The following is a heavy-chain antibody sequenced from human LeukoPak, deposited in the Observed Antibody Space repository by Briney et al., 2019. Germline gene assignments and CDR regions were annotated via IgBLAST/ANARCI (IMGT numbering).Heavy chain of an antibody. J-gene: IGHJ5*02. CDR2: IYYSGST. CDR3: ARVQLERRSPWVWFDP. V-gene: IGHV4-39*07. Sequence: SETLSLTCTVSGGSISSSSYYWGWIRQPPGKGLEWIGSIYYSGSTYYNPSLKSRVTTSVDTSKNQFSLKLSSVTAADTAVYYCARVQLERRSPWVWFDPWGQGTLVTVSS. D-gene: IGHD1-1*01. CDR1: GGSISSSSYY.